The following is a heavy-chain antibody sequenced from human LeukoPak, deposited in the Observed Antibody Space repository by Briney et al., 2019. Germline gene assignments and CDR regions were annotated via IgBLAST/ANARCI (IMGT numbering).Heavy chain of an antibody. CDR2: IKQDGSEK. CDR1: GFTFSSCW. Sequence: GGSLRLSCAASGFTFSSCWMSWVRQAPGKGLEWVANIKQDGSEKYYVDSVKGRFTISRDNAKNSLYLQMNSLRAEDTAVYYCARAKTGLDAFDIWGQGTMVTVSS. V-gene: IGHV3-7*01. CDR3: ARAKTGLDAFDI. J-gene: IGHJ3*02.